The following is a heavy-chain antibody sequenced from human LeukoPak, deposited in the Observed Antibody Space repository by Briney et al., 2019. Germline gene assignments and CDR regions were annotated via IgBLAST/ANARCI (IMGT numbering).Heavy chain of an antibody. CDR2: ISGSGGST. CDR3: AKDRSRLGYCSSTSCYGGNWFDP. Sequence: VGSLRLSCAASGFTFSSYAMSWVRQAPGKGLEWVSAISGSGGSTYYADSVKGRFTISRDNSKNTLYLQMNSLRAEDTAVYYCAKDRSRLGYCSSTSCYGGNWFDPWGQGTLVTVSS. J-gene: IGHJ5*02. D-gene: IGHD2-2*01. V-gene: IGHV3-23*01. CDR1: GFTFSSYA.